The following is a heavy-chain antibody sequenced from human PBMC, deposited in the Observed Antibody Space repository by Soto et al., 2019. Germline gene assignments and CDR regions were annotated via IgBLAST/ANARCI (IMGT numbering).Heavy chain of an antibody. D-gene: IGHD1-26*01. Sequence: ASVKVSCKASGYTFTSYAMHWVRQAPGQRLEWMGWINAGNGSTKYSQKFQGGVTMTTDTSTSTAYMELRSLRSDDTAVYYCARDKGWEPTDYWGQGTLVTVSS. J-gene: IGHJ4*02. CDR3: ARDKGWEPTDY. CDR2: INAGNGST. CDR1: GYTFTSYA. V-gene: IGHV1-3*01.